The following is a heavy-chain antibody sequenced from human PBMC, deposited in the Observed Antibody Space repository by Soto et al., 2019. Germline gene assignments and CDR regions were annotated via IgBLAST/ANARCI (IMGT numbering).Heavy chain of an antibody. D-gene: IGHD3-10*01. V-gene: IGHV4-59*08. J-gene: IGHJ5*02. Sequence: SETMSLTCTVSSVSINSFTNHYCSWIRQPPGKGLEWIGYISKSGFTRYNPSLNSRVTFSVDTSKNQFSLKLSSVTAADTAVYYCARHTLVREIKDLCWFDPWGHGTLVT. CDR1: SVSINSFTNHY. CDR3: ARHTLVREIKDLCWFDP. CDR2: ISKSGFT.